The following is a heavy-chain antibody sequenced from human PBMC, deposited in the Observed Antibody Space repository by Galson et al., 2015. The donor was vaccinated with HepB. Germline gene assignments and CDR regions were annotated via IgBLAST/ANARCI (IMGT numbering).Heavy chain of an antibody. Sequence: SLRLSCAASGFTFSSYAMSWVRQAPGKGLEWVSAISGSGGSTYYADSVKGRFTISRDNSKNTLYLQMNSLRAEDTAVYYCAKDCGDWGNYDFWSGYWYYFDYWGQGTLVTVSS. CDR2: ISGSGGST. CDR1: GFTFSSYA. J-gene: IGHJ4*02. D-gene: IGHD3-3*01. V-gene: IGHV3-23*01. CDR3: AKDCGDWGNYDFWSGYWYYFDY.